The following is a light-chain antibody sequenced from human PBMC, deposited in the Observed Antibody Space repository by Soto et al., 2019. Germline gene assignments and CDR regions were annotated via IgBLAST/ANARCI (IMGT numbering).Light chain of an antibody. CDR1: QDISNS. CDR3: QQYDGLPPWT. CDR2: GAS. J-gene: IGKJ1*01. Sequence: DIQMTQSPSSLSASVGDRVIITCQASQDISNSLNWYQRIPGRAPKLLIYGASNLEAGVPSRFRGSGYGTDFAFTISSLQPEDIATYYCQQYDGLPPWTFGQGTKGEIK. V-gene: IGKV1-33*01.